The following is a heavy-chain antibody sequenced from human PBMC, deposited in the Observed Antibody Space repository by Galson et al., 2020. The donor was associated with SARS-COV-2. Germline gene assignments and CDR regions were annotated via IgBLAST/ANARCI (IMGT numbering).Heavy chain of an antibody. D-gene: IGHD3-3*01. CDR1: GASISSGPYY. V-gene: IGHV4-61*02. J-gene: IGHJ6*02. Sequence: SETLSLTCTVSGASISSGPYYWSWIRQPAGKGLEWIGRIYKSGRTDYNPSLWRQATLSVDTSKNQFSRKLSSVTAADTAVYYCARGNSPCVTIFGILTGTCGMDVWGQGTTVTVSS. CDR3: ARGNSPCVTIFGILTGTCGMDV. CDR2: IYKSGRT.